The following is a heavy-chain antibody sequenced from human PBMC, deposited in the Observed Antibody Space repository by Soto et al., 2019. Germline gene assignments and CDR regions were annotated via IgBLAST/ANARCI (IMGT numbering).Heavy chain of an antibody. D-gene: IGHD3-22*01. Sequence: PGESLKISCKGSGYSFTSYWISWVRQMPGKGLEWMGRIDPSDSYTNYSPSFQGHVTTSADKSISTAYLQWSSLKASDTAMYYCARHMIVVATGDAFDIWGQGTMVTVS. CDR1: GYSFTSYW. V-gene: IGHV5-10-1*01. CDR2: IDPSDSYT. J-gene: IGHJ3*02. CDR3: ARHMIVVATGDAFDI.